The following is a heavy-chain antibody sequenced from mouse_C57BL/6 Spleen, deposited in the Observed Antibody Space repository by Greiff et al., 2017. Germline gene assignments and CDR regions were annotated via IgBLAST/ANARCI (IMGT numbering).Heavy chain of an antibody. D-gene: IGHD3-2*02. V-gene: IGHV1-19*01. CDR1: GYTFTDYY. CDR3: ARDSSGYGWFAY. Sequence: VQLQQSGPVLVKPGASVKMSCKASGYTFTDYYMNWVKQSHGKSLEWIGVINPYNGGTSYNQKFKGKATLTVDKSSSTAYMELNSLTSEDSAVYYCARDSSGYGWFAYWGQGTLVTVSA. CDR2: INPYNGGT. J-gene: IGHJ3*01.